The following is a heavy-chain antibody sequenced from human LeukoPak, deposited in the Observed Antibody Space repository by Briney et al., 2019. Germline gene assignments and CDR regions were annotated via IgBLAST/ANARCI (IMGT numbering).Heavy chain of an antibody. Sequence: GGSLRLSCAASGFTFSSHWMYGVRQAPGKGLVWVPRINSDGSSTNYADSVKGRFTISRDNAKNTLYLQMNSLRAEDTAVFYCVRDLRQCIGGACYAWGQGTLVTVSS. CDR1: GFTFSSHW. CDR2: INSDGSST. J-gene: IGHJ5*02. D-gene: IGHD2-21*02. V-gene: IGHV3-74*01. CDR3: VRDLRQCIGGACYA.